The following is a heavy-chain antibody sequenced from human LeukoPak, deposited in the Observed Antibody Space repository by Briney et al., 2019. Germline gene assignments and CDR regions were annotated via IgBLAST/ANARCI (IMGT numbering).Heavy chain of an antibody. V-gene: IGHV3-7*01. CDR2: INQDGRAT. CDR3: ARDVGYNRFDQ. Sequence: GGSLRLSCAASGFTFSNYWMTWVRQAPEKGLEWVANINQDGRATFYGDPVKGRFTISRDNAENSLYLQMSSLRAEDTAVYFCARDVGYNRFDQWGLGTLVTVSS. D-gene: IGHD5-24*01. CDR1: GFTFSNYW. J-gene: IGHJ4*02.